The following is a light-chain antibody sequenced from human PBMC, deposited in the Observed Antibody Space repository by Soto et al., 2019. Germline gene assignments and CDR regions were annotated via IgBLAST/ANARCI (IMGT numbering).Light chain of an antibody. Sequence: IVFTQSPGTLSFALGEGATLSYRASQSVSSSFLAWYQQKPDQAPRLLIYGASSRATCIPDRFSRSGSGTDYPLAISRLEPEDVAVYHCQQYGSSTRTFGQGTKVDIK. J-gene: IGKJ1*01. V-gene: IGKV3-20*01. CDR2: GAS. CDR1: QSVSSSF. CDR3: QQYGSSTRT.